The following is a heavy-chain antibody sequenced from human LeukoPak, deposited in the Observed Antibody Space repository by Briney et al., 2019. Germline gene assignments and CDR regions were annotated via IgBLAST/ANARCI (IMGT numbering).Heavy chain of an antibody. J-gene: IGHJ4*02. Sequence: GGSLRLSCAASGFTVSSTYMSWVRQAPGKGLEWVSVFYSGDTTYYANSAKGRFTISRDNSKNMLYLQMNSLRAEDTAVYYCARRLLTGYYEFWGQGTLVTVSS. CDR3: ARRLLTGYYEF. CDR1: GFTVSSTY. V-gene: IGHV3-66*01. D-gene: IGHD3-9*01. CDR2: FYSGDTT.